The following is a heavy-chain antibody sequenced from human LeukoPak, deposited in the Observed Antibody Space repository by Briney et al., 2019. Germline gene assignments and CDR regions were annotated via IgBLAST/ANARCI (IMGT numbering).Heavy chain of an antibody. CDR1: GYTFTSYY. CDR2: INPSGGNT. V-gene: IGHV1-46*01. CDR3: ARGMGQFDP. Sequence: ASVKVSCKASGYTFTSYYMHWVRQAPGQGLEWMGIINPSGGNTNYAQKLQGRVTMTTDTSTSTAYMELRSLRSDDTAVYYCARGMGQFDPWGQGTLVTVSS. J-gene: IGHJ5*02. D-gene: IGHD2-8*01.